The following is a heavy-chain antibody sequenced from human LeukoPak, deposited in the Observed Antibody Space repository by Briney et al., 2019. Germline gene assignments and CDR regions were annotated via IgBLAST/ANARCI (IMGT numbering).Heavy chain of an antibody. CDR1: GFTVSSNY. V-gene: IGHV3-53*01. CDR2: IYSGGST. J-gene: IGHJ6*02. D-gene: IGHD2-15*01. Sequence: PGGSLRLSRAASGFTVSSNYMSWVRHAPGKGLGWGSVIYSGGSTYYADSVKGRFTISRDNSKNTLYLQMNSLRAEDAAVHYCARDLRYCSGGSCYNYYYGMDVWGQGTTVTVSS. CDR3: ARDLRYCSGGSCYNYYYGMDV.